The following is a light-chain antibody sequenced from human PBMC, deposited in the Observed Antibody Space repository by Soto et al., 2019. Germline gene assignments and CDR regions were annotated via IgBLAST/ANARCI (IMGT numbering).Light chain of an antibody. Sequence: QPVLTQSPSASASLGASVKLTCTLSSGRSKYAIAWHQQQPEKGPRYLMKVNSDGSHIKWDGIPDRFSGSSSGAERYLTISSLQSDDESDYYCQTWGTGIQVFGTGTKVTVL. J-gene: IGLJ1*01. V-gene: IGLV4-69*01. CDR1: SGRSKYA. CDR3: QTWGTGIQV. CDR2: VNSDGSH.